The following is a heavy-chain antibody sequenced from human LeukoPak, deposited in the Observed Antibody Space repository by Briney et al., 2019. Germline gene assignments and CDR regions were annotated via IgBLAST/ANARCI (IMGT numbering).Heavy chain of an antibody. D-gene: IGHD6-13*01. CDR3: AREGPQQQLVLRNWFDP. V-gene: IGHV1-69*01. CDR2: IIPIFGTA. CDR1: GGTFSSYA. J-gene: IGHJ5*02. Sequence: SVKVSCKASGGTFSSYAISWVRQAPGQGLEWMGGIIPIFGTANYAQKFQGRVTITADESTSTAYMELSSLRSEDTAVYYCAREGPQQQLVLRNWFDPWGQGTLVTVSS.